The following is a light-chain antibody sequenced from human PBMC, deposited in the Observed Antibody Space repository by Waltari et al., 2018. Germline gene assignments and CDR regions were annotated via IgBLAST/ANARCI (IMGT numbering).Light chain of an antibody. Sequence: QSALTQPRSVSGSPGQSVTISCTGTSSDVGGYNYVSWYQQHPGKAPKLMIYDVNKRPSGVPDRFSGSKSGNTASLTISGLQAEDEADYYCSSYAGSSGVLGGGTKLTVL. V-gene: IGLV2-11*01. CDR3: SSYAGSSGV. J-gene: IGLJ2*01. CDR1: SSDVGGYNY. CDR2: DVN.